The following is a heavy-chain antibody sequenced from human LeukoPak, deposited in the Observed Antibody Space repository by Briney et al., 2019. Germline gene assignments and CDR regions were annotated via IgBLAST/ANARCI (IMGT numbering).Heavy chain of an antibody. CDR3: ARGPYGDYVDAFDF. D-gene: IGHD4-17*01. CDR2: TSADESKK. CDR1: GFPFTDYV. Sequence: GGSLRLSCTVSGFPFTDYVIHWVRQDPGKGREWVAVTSADESKKIYNDSVRGRFTISRDNAKNLLYLQMNSLRAEDTAMFYCARGPYGDYVDAFDFWGQGTMVTVSS. V-gene: IGHV3-30-3*01. J-gene: IGHJ3*01.